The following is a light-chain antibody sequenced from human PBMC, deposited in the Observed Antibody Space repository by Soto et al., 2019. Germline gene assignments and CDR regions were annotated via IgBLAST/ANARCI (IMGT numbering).Light chain of an antibody. CDR2: GTS. V-gene: IGKV3-20*01. J-gene: IGKJ1*01. Sequence: EVVLTQSPATLSLSPGERATLSCRASQSVSSTYLAWYQQQPGQAARLLMSGTSNRATGIPDRFSGSGSGTDFTLTISRLEPEDFAVYYCQQYGSSGTFGQGTKVDIK. CDR1: QSVSSTY. CDR3: QQYGSSGT.